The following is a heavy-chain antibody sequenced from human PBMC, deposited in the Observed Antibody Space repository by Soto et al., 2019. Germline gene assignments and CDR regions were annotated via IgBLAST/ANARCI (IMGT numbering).Heavy chain of an antibody. CDR3: ARVGGYYYDSSGYPDDAFDI. V-gene: IGHV3-30-3*01. CDR2: ISYDGSNK. CDR1: GFTFSTYA. D-gene: IGHD3-22*01. Sequence: GASLRLSCAASGFTFSTYAMHWVRQAPCKVLEWVAVISYDGSNKYYSDSVKGRFTISRDNSKNTLYLQMNSLRAEDTAVYYCARVGGYYYDSSGYPDDAFDIWGQGTIVT. J-gene: IGHJ3*02.